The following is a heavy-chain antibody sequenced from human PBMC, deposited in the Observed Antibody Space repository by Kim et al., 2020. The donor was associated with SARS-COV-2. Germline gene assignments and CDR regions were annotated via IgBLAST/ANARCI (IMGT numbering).Heavy chain of an antibody. Sequence: GGSLRLSCAASGFTFSNAWMSWVRQAPGKGLEWVGRIKSKTDGGTTDYAAPVKGRFTISRDDSKNTLYLQMNSLKTEDTAVYYCTTDPKDGGTYYYYGMDVWGQGTTVTVSS. CDR2: IKSKTDGGTT. D-gene: IGHD1-1*01. J-gene: IGHJ6*02. CDR3: TTDPKDGGTYYYYGMDV. V-gene: IGHV3-15*01. CDR1: GFTFSNAW.